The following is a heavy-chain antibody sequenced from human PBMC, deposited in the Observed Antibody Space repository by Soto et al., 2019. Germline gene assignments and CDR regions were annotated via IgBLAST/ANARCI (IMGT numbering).Heavy chain of an antibody. CDR1: GGSISSGGYS. Sequence: TLSLTCTVSGGSISSGGYSWSWIRQPXXXXXXXTXXXSNXXSQXXXXXXXTXXTIXXXRSTNQFSLKLNSVTAADTAVYYCARAPGYWGQGTLVNVSS. CDR3: ARAPGY. J-gene: IGHJ4*02. V-gene: IGHV4-30-2*01. CDR2: XSNXXSQ.